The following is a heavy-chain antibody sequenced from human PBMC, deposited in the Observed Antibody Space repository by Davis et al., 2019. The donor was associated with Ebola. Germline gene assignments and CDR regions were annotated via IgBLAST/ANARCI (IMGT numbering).Heavy chain of an antibody. J-gene: IGHJ3*02. Sequence: SETLSLTCTVSGYSISSGYYWGWIRQPPGKGLEWIGSIYHSGSTYYNPSLKSRVTISVDTSKIQFSLKLSSVTAADTAVYYCARDLTRGDAFDIWGQGTMVTVSS. CDR1: GYSISSGYY. V-gene: IGHV4-38-2*02. D-gene: IGHD2-21*02. CDR2: IYHSGST. CDR3: ARDLTRGDAFDI.